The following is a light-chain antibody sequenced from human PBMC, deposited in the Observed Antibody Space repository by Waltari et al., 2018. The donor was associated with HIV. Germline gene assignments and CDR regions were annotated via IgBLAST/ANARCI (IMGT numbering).Light chain of an antibody. Sequence: QSALTPPASVSGSPGQSITIPCTGTSSDVGGYNLVPWYQQHPGKAPKLMIYEVSKRPSGVSNRFSGSKSGNTASLTISGLQAEDEADYYCCAYAGSTTYVIFGGGTKLTVL. CDR1: SSDVGGYNL. J-gene: IGLJ2*01. CDR2: EVS. CDR3: CAYAGSTTYVI. V-gene: IGLV2-23*02.